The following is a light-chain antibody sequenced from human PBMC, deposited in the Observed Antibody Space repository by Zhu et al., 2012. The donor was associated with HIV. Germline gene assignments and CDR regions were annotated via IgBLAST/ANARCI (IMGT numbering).Light chain of an antibody. CDR1: QSVTNNY. CDR2: GAS. CDR3: QQYADSPALT. J-gene: IGKJ4*01. V-gene: IGKV3-20*01. Sequence: EIVLTQSPGTLSLSPGERATLSCRASQSVTNNYLTWYQQKPGQAPRLLILGASSRPPGVPDRFYGTGSGTDFALTITRLEPEDFAVYYCQQYADSPALTFGGGTRVEVK.